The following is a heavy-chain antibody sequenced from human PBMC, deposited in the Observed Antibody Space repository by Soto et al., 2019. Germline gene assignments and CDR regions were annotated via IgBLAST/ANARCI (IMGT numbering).Heavy chain of an antibody. Sequence: GSLRLSCAASGFTFSSYGMHWVRQAPGKGLEWVAVISYDGSNKYYADSVKGRFTISRDNSKNTLYLQMNSLRAEDTAVYYCAITYYDFWSGYSHSIYYGMDVWGQGTTVTVSS. CDR1: GFTFSSYG. V-gene: IGHV3-30*03. D-gene: IGHD3-3*01. J-gene: IGHJ6*02. CDR2: ISYDGSNK. CDR3: AITYYDFWSGYSHSIYYGMDV.